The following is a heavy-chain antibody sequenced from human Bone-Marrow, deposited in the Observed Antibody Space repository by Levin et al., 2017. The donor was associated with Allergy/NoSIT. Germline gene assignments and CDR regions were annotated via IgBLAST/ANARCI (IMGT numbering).Heavy chain of an antibody. CDR2: IIPIFGTA. Sequence: SVKVSCKASGGTFSSYAISWVRQAPGQGLEWMGGIIPIFGTANYAQKFQGRVTITADESTSTAYMELSSLRSEDTAVYYCARDGADYDFWSGYLENWFDPWGQGTLVTVSS. D-gene: IGHD3-3*01. CDR1: GGTFSSYA. J-gene: IGHJ5*02. CDR3: ARDGADYDFWSGYLENWFDP. V-gene: IGHV1-69*13.